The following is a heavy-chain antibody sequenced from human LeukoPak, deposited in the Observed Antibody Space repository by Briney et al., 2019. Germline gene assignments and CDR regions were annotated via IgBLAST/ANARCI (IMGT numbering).Heavy chain of an antibody. CDR1: GFTFSSYS. Sequence: GGSLRLSCAASGFTFSSYSMNWVRQAPGKGLEWVSSISSSSSYIYYADSVKGRFTISRDNAKNSLYLQMNSLRAEDTAVYYCARDRTAGTPSYFDYWGQGTLVTVSS. V-gene: IGHV3-21*01. D-gene: IGHD6-13*01. CDR3: ARDRTAGTPSYFDY. CDR2: ISSSSSYI. J-gene: IGHJ4*02.